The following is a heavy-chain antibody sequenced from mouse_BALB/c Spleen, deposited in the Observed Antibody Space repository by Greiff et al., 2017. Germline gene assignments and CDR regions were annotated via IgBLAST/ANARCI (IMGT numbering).Heavy chain of an antibody. J-gene: IGHJ4*01. D-gene: IGHD1-3*01. Sequence: DVMLVESGGGLVKPGGSLKLSCAASGFTFSSYAMSWVRQSPEKRLEWVAEISSGGSYTYYPDTVTGRFTISRDNAKNTLYLEMSSLRSEDTAMYYCARYKSPTYAMDYWGQGTSVTVSS. V-gene: IGHV5-9-4*01. CDR2: ISSGGSYT. CDR1: GFTFSSYA. CDR3: ARYKSPTYAMDY.